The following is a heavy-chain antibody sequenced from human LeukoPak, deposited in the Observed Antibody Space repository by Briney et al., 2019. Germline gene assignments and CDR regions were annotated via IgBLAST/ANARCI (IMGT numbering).Heavy chain of an antibody. D-gene: IGHD1-1*01. J-gene: IGHJ4*02. CDR1: GYTLTELS. V-gene: IGHV1-24*01. CDR2: FDPEDGET. Sequence: ASVKVSCKVSGYTLTELSMHWVRQAPGKGLEWMGGFDPEDGETIHAQKFQGRVTMTEDTSTDTAYMELSSLRSEDTAVYYCATDPVSSATTFDYWGQGTLATVSS. CDR3: ATDPVSSATTFDY.